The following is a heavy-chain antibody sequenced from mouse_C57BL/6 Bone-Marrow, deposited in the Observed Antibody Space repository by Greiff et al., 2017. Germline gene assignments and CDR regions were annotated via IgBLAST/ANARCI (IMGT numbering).Heavy chain of an antibody. J-gene: IGHJ1*03. Sequence: VQLQQPGAELVMPGASVKLSCKASGYTFTSYWMHWVKQRPGHGLEWIGEIDPSDSYTNYNQKFKGKSTLTVDKSSSTAYMQLSSLTSEDSAVYYCARSPITTVVEDWYFDVWGTGTTVTVSS. CDR3: ARSPITTVVEDWYFDV. CDR2: IDPSDSYT. D-gene: IGHD1-1*01. CDR1: GYTFTSYW. V-gene: IGHV1-69*01.